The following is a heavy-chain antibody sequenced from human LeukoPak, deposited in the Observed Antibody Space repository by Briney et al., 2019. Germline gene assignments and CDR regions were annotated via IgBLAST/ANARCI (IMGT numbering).Heavy chain of an antibody. V-gene: IGHV3-21*01. CDR3: ASLYCSSTSCYRGIDY. Sequence: GGSLRLSCAASGFTFSSYSMNWVRQAPGKGLEWVSSISSSSSYIYYADSVKGRFTISRDNAKNSLYLQMNSLRAEDTAVYYCASLYCSSTSCYRGIDYWGQGTLVTVSS. CDR2: ISSSSSYI. J-gene: IGHJ4*02. CDR1: GFTFSSYS. D-gene: IGHD2-2*02.